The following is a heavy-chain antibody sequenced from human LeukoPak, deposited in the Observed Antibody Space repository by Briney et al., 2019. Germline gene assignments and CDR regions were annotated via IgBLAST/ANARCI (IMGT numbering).Heavy chain of an antibody. CDR2: INPSGGGT. V-gene: IGHV1-46*01. Sequence: EASVKVSCKASGYTFTSYYMHWVRQAPGQGLEWMGIINPSGGGTSYAQKFQGRVTMTRDTSTSTVYMELSSLRSEDTAVYYCARDHCSSTSCYYSLDYWGQGTLVTVSS. CDR1: GYTFTSYY. CDR3: ARDHCSSTSCYYSLDY. J-gene: IGHJ4*02. D-gene: IGHD2-2*01.